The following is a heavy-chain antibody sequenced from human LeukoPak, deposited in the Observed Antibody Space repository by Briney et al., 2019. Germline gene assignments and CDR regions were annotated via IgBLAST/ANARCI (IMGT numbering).Heavy chain of an antibody. J-gene: IGHJ4*02. CDR1: GYSFTSYW. CDR3: ATGTTYYYDSSGSGWNDY. Sequence: GESLKISCKGSGYSFTSYWIGWVRQMPGKGLEWMGIIYPGDSDTRYSPSFQGQVTISADKSISTAYLQWSSLKASDTAMYYCATGTTYYYDSSGSGWNDYWGQGTLVTVSS. V-gene: IGHV5-51*01. CDR2: IYPGDSDT. D-gene: IGHD3-22*01.